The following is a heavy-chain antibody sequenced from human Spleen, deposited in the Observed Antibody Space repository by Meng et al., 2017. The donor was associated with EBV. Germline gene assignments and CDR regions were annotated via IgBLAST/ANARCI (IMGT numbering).Heavy chain of an antibody. CDR3: ARSPYSGSYYANFDY. D-gene: IGHD1-26*01. CDR2: VYHDGTT. CDR1: SGSINSGYW. J-gene: IGHJ4*02. V-gene: IGHV4-4*02. Sequence: QGQLQVPGPGLVKPSGTLSLTCAVSSGSINSGYWWSWVRQPPGKGLEWIGEVYHDGTTNYSPSLKSRLTISVEKSMNQFSLKLTSVTAADTAVYYCARSPYSGSYYANFDYWGQGVLVTVSS.